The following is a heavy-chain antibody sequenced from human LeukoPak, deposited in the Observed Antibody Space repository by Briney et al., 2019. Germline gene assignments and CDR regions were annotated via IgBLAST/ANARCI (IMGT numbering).Heavy chain of an antibody. J-gene: IGHJ4*02. CDR3: ARVGLLWFGEWDRYYDY. CDR1: GFTFSSYW. D-gene: IGHD3-10*01. Sequence: PGGSLRLSCAASGFTFSSYWMSWVRQAPGKGLEWVANIKQDGSEKYYVDSVKGRFTISRDNAKNSLYLQMNSLRAEDTAVYYCARVGLLWFGEWDRYYDYWGQGTLVTVSS. V-gene: IGHV3-7*01. CDR2: IKQDGSEK.